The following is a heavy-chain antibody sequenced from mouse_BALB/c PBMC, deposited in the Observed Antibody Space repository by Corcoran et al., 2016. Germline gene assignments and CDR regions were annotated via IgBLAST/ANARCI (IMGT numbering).Heavy chain of an antibody. CDR1: GYSFTGYC. J-gene: IGHJ1*01. V-gene: IGHV1-31*01. CDR3: ARDYDYWYFDV. D-gene: IGHD2-4*01. CDR2: INTYNGAT. Sequence: EVQLQQSGPELVKPGASVKISCKASGYSFTGYCMPWVKQSHVKSLEWIGRINTYNGATSYNQNFKDKASLTVYKSASTAYMELHSLTSEDSAVYYCARDYDYWYFDVWGAGTTVTVSS.